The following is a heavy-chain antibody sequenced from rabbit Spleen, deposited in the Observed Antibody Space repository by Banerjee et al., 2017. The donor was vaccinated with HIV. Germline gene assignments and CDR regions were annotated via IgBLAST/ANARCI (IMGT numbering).Heavy chain of an antibody. CDR3: ARSNTGGVRLDL. D-gene: IGHD7-1*01. V-gene: IGHV1S47*01. CDR1: GFDFSSNA. Sequence: QEQLVESGGGLVQPEGSLTLTCKASGFDFSSNAMCWVRQAPGKGLEWIACIYTGSGSTYYASWAKGRFTISRSTSLNTVTLQMTSLTAADTATYFCARSNTGGVRLDLWGPGTLVTVS. CDR2: IYTGSGST. J-gene: IGHJ3*01.